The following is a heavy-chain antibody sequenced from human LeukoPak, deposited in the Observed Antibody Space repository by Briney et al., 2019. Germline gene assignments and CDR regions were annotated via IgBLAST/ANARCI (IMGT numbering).Heavy chain of an antibody. Sequence: HTAGSLRLSCAASGFTFSSYSMNWVRQAPGKGLEWVSYISSSGSIIDYADSVKGRFTISRDNAKNSLYLQMNSLRAEDTAVYYCARARGYSYGYSDYWGQGTLVTVSS. CDR2: ISSSGSII. CDR1: GFTFSSYS. D-gene: IGHD5-18*01. J-gene: IGHJ4*02. V-gene: IGHV3-48*01. CDR3: ARARGYSYGYSDY.